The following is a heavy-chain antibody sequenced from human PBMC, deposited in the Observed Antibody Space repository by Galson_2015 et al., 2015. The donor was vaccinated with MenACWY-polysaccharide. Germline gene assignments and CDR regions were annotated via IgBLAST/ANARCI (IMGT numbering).Heavy chain of an antibody. J-gene: IGHJ4*02. D-gene: IGHD6-6*01. CDR3: VRDEGLVHFKI. V-gene: IGHV7-4-1*02. CDR2: ISTTTGTP. Sequence: SVKVSCKAHGYWFTGPSINWVRQAPGRGLEWMGWISTTTGTPTYAQDFTGRFVFSLDASVSTTYLQINSLEAGDTPVYFCVRDEGLVHFKIWGQGTLVTVSS. CDR1: GYWFTGPS.